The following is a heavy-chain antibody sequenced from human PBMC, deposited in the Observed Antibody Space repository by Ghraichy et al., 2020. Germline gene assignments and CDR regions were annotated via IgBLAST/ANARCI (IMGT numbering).Heavy chain of an antibody. CDR1: GFTFSVYS. Sequence: GESLRLSCAASGFTFSVYSINWVRQAPGKGLEWVSYISSSGGGIFYADSVKGRFTISRDNAKNSVDLQMNSLRAEDTAVYYCARGGSYWGGFDYWGQGTLVTVSS. V-gene: IGHV3-48*01. CDR2: ISSSGGGI. CDR3: ARGGSYWGGFDY. D-gene: IGHD1-26*01. J-gene: IGHJ4*02.